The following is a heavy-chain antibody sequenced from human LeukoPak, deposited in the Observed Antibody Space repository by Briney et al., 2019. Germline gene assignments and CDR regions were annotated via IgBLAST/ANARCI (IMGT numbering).Heavy chain of an antibody. CDR2: INPNSGGT. Sequence: ASVKLSCKATGSTFTGYYMHWVRQAPGQRLEWMGWINPNSGGTNYAQKFQRRVTMTRDTSISTAYMELSRLRSDDTAVYYCARGLNLTYYYDSSGYYYWGQGTLVTVSS. J-gene: IGHJ4*02. D-gene: IGHD3-22*01. CDR3: ARGLNLTYYYDSSGYYY. V-gene: IGHV1-2*02. CDR1: GSTFTGYY.